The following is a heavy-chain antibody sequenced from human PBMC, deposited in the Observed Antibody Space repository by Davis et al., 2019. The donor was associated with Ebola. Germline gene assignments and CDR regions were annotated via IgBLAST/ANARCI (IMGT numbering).Heavy chain of an antibody. CDR2: MNPNSGNT. CDR1: GYTFTSYD. D-gene: IGHD2-2*01. CDR3: ARGVVVPVGVNWFDP. J-gene: IGHJ5*02. Sequence: ASVKVSCKASGYTFTSYDINWVRQATGQGLEWMGWMNPNSGNTGYAQKFQGRVTITRNTSISTAYMELSSLRSEDTAVYYCARGVVVPVGVNWFDPWGQGTLVTVSS. V-gene: IGHV1-8*03.